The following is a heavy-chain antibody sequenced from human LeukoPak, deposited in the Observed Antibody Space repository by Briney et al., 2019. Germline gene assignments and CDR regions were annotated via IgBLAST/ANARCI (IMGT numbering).Heavy chain of an antibody. D-gene: IGHD6-13*01. CDR3: ARVRHSGTWYVDY. CDR2: IYPDDSDT. Sequence: GESLKIFCKGSGYSFTSHWIGWVRQMPGKGLEWMGIIYPDDSDTRYSPSFQGQVTISADKSISTAYVQWSSLKASDIAMYYCARVRHSGTWYVDYWGQGTLVTVSS. J-gene: IGHJ4*02. CDR1: GYSFTSHW. V-gene: IGHV5-51*01.